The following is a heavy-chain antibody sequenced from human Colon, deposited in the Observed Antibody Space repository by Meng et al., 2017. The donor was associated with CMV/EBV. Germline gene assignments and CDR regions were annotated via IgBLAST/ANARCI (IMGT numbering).Heavy chain of an antibody. J-gene: IGHJ4*02. D-gene: IGHD1-26*01. CDR1: GDSVCSDSAA. Sequence: QVLLQQSGPGLVKPSQTLSLTCTIAGDSVCSDSAAWNWIRQSPSRGLEWLGRTYYRSQCYFDYEVSVIGRITINADTSKNEFSLQLRSVTPDDTAVYYCARGWELGSWGQGTLVTVSS. CDR2: TYYRSQCYF. CDR3: ARGWELGS. V-gene: IGHV6-1*01.